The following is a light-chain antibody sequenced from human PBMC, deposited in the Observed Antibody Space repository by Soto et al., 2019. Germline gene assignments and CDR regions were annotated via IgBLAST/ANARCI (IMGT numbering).Light chain of an antibody. CDR2: GAS. CDR3: QQYGSSRT. Sequence: EIVLTQSPGTLSLSPGERATLSSRASQSVSSSYLAWYQQKPGQAPRLLIYGASSRATGIPDRFSGSGSGTDLTLTISRLEPEDFAVYYCQQYGSSRTFGQGTKVEIK. J-gene: IGKJ1*01. CDR1: QSVSSSY. V-gene: IGKV3-20*01.